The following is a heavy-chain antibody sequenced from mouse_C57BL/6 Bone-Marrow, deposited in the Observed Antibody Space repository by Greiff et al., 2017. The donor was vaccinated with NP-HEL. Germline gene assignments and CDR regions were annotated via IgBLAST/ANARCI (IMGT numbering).Heavy chain of an antibody. Sequence: DVMLVESGGGLVKPGGSLKLSCAASGFTFSDYGMHWVRQAPEKGLEWVAYISSGSSTIYYADTVKGRFTISRDNAKNTLFLQMTSLRSEDTAMYYCAKGNYGEDAMDYWGQGTSVTVSS. CDR3: AKGNYGEDAMDY. V-gene: IGHV5-17*01. CDR1: GFTFSDYG. CDR2: ISSGSSTI. J-gene: IGHJ4*01. D-gene: IGHD2-1*01.